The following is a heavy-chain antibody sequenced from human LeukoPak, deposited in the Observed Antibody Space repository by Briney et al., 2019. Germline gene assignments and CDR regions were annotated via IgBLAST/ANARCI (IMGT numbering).Heavy chain of an antibody. J-gene: IGHJ3*02. D-gene: IGHD2-15*01. V-gene: IGHV4-34*01. CDR2: INHRGST. CDR1: GGSFSGYY. CDR3: ARGAGGGGYGAFDI. Sequence: SETLSLTCAVYGGSFSGYYWSWIRQPPGKGLEWIGEINHRGSTNYNPSLKSRVTISVDTSKNQFSLKLSSVTAADTAVYYCARGAGGGGYGAFDIWGQGTMVTVSS.